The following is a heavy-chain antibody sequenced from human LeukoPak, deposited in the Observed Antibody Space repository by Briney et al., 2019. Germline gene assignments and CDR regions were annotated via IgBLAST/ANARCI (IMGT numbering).Heavy chain of an antibody. V-gene: IGHV4-59*12. J-gene: IGHJ4*02. CDR2: IYYSGST. CDR1: GGSISSYY. CDR3: ARVSTVTATDY. Sequence: PSETLSLTCTVSGGSISSYYWSWIRQPPGKGLEWIGYIYYSGSTNYNPSLKSRVTISVDTSKNQFSLKLSSVTAADTAVYYCARVSTVTATDYWGQGTLVTVSS. D-gene: IGHD4-17*01.